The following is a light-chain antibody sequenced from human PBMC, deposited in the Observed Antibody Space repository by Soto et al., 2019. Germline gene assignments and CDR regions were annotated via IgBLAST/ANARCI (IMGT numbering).Light chain of an antibody. V-gene: IGKV1-33*01. CDR1: QDISNY. CDR2: DAS. Sequence: DIQMTQSPSSLSASVGDRVTITCQASQDISNYLNWYQQKPGKAPKLLIYDASNLETGVPSRFSGSGSGTDFTFTISSLQSEDIATYYCRQYDDLPPTFGPGTKVHIK. J-gene: IGKJ3*01. CDR3: RQYDDLPPT.